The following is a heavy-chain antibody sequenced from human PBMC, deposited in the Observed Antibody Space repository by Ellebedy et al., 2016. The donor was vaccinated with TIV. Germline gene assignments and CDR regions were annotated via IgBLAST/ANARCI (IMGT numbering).Heavy chain of an antibody. J-gene: IGHJ4*02. CDR2: VFSSGST. Sequence: MPSETLSLTCSVSGGSIRGYSWSWIRQPAGRGLEWIGRVFSSGSTNYNASLKSRLSMSVDTSKNQFSLKLTSVSAADTAVYYCARERFGELPSKPLDFWGQGALVTVVS. CDR1: GGSIRGYS. CDR3: ARERFGELPSKPLDF. D-gene: IGHD3-16*01. V-gene: IGHV4-4*07.